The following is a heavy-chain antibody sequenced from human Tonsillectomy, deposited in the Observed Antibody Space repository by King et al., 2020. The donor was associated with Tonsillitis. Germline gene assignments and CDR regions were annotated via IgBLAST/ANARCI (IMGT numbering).Heavy chain of an antibody. CDR2: ISGSGITS. J-gene: IGHJ4*02. CDR3: AKRRFTTGWFEDH. V-gene: IGHV3-23*04. D-gene: IGHD6-19*01. CDR1: GFTFSNYA. Sequence: VQLVESGGGLVEPGGSLRLSCAASGFTFSNYAMSWVRQPPGKGLEWVSVISGSGITSYYADSVKGRFTISRENSRNTLSLQMNSLRAEDTAVYYCAKRRFTTGWFEDHWGQGTLVTVTS.